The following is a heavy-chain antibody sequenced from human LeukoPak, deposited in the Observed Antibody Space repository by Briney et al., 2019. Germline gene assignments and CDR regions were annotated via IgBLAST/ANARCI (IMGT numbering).Heavy chain of an antibody. J-gene: IGHJ4*02. CDR3: AKEPTYSSTWYGIDY. Sequence: GGSLRLSCAASGFTFSSYAMNWVRQAPGKGLEWVSGISASGAGTYYADSVKGRFTISRDNSKNTLYLQMNSLRAEDTAVYYCAKEPTYSSTWYGIDYWGQGTLVTVSS. V-gene: IGHV3-23*01. D-gene: IGHD6-13*01. CDR2: ISASGAGT. CDR1: GFTFSSYA.